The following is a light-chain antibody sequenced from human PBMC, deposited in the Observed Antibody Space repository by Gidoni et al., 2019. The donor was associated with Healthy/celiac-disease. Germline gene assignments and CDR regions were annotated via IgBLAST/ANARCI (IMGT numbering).Light chain of an antibody. CDR3: QQYYSIPMYT. CDR2: WAS. CDR1: QSVLYSSNNKNY. V-gene: IGKV4-1*01. Sequence: DIVMTQSPDSLAGSLGERATINCKSSQSVLYSSNNKNYLAWYQQKPGQPPKLLIYWASTRESGVPDRFSGSGSGTDFTLPISSLQAEDVAVYYCQQYYSIPMYTFGQGTKLEIK. J-gene: IGKJ2*01.